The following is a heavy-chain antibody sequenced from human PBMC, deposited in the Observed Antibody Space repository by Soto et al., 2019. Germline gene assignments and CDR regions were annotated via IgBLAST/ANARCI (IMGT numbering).Heavy chain of an antibody. J-gene: IGHJ6*02. Sequence: PGESLKISCKGSGYIFTSYWISLVRQMPGKGLECVGGSDPSDSYTNYSPSVQGHVTISADKSISNAYLQWSSLRASDNAMYYCARRTSSSGWYPHGMDVWGQGTTVTVSS. D-gene: IGHD6-19*01. CDR3: ARRTSSSGWYPHGMDV. CDR1: GYIFTSYW. CDR2: SDPSDSYT. V-gene: IGHV5-10-1*01.